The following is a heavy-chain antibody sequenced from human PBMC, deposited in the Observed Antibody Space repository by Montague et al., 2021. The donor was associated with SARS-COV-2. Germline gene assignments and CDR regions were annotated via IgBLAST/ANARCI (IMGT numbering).Heavy chain of an antibody. D-gene: IGHD2-21*01. V-gene: IGHV4-34*01. Sequence: SETLSLTCDVNSISFTDHYWAWLRQSPGGGLEWIGEIHHGGDTDYNPSLRSRDTISIDTSKPQSSLRLYSMTTADTAVYYCARGVRVANRPDLFSYSLDVWGRGTEVIVTS. CDR2: IHHGGDT. J-gene: IGHJ6*02. CDR1: SISFTDHY. CDR3: ARGVRVANRPDLFSYSLDV.